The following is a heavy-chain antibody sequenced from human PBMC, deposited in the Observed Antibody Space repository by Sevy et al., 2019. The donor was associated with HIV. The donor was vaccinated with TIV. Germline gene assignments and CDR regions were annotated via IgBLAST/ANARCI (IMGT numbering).Heavy chain of an antibody. CDR2: ISYGGNYK. J-gene: IGHJ4*02. D-gene: IGHD2-8*01. CDR3: AGVAIEYCTNDCYHRFDH. CDR1: GFTFPIYS. V-gene: IGHV3-30*04. Sequence: GGSLRLSCVASGFTFPIYSVLWVRQAPGKGLEWLTLISYGGNYKYYADSVKGRFTISRDNSNNILYLQMSSLRVEDTALYFCAGVAIEYCTNDCYHRFDHWGLGTLVTVSS.